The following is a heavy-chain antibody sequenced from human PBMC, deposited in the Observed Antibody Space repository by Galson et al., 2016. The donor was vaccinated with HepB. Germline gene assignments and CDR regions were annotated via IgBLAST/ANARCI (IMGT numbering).Heavy chain of an antibody. Sequence: SLRLSCAGSGFTVSRDYMSWVRQAPGKGLEWVAVLSHDGVTKFYADSVRARFTISRDKSKTTVYLQRDGLIAEDTAVYYCAREWELGGYFDYWGQGTMVTVSS. CDR2: LSHDGVTK. D-gene: IGHD7-27*01. J-gene: IGHJ4*02. CDR1: GFTVSRDY. CDR3: AREWELGGYFDY. V-gene: IGHV3-30-3*01.